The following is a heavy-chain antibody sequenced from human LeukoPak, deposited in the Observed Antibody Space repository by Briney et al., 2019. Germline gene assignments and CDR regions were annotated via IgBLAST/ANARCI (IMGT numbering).Heavy chain of an antibody. CDR1: GFSFSTYW. Sequence: GGSLRLSCAASGFSFSTYWMHWVRQAPGKGLVWVSRIDPDGNSPNYADSVKGRFTISRDNAKNTLYLQMNSLRAEDTAVYYCARDGYSFGHDFDYWGQGTLVTVSS. J-gene: IGHJ4*02. D-gene: IGHD5-18*01. CDR2: IDPDGNSP. CDR3: ARDGYSFGHDFDY. V-gene: IGHV3-74*01.